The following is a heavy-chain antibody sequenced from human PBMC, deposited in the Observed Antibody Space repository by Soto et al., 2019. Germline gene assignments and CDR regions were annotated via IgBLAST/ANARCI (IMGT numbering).Heavy chain of an antibody. D-gene: IGHD5-12*01. Sequence: TLSLTCTVAGGSISSGGYYWSWIRQHPGKGLEWIGYIYYSGSTYYNPSLKSRVTISVDTSKNQFSLKLSSVTAADTAVYYCARVRKATTKIATITPPFDYWGQGTLVTVSS. J-gene: IGHJ4*02. CDR3: ARVRKATTKIATITPPFDY. V-gene: IGHV4-31*03. CDR2: IYYSGST. CDR1: GGSISSGGYY.